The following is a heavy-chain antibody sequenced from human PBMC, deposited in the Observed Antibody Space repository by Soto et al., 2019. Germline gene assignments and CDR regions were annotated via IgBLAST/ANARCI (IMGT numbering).Heavy chain of an antibody. V-gene: IGHV3-23*01. J-gene: IGHJ6*02. Sequence: EVQLLESGGGLVQPGGSLRLSCAASGFTFSSYAMSWVRQAPGKGLEWVSAISGSGGSTYYADSVKGRFTISRDNSKNTLYLQMNSLRVEDTAVYYCARDGCTSASCDVYGMDVWGQGTTVTVSS. CDR3: ARDGCTSASCDVYGMDV. D-gene: IGHD2-2*01. CDR2: ISGSGGST. CDR1: GFTFSSYA.